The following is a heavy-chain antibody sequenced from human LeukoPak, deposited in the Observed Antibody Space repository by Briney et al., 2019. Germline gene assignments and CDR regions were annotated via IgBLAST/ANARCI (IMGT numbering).Heavy chain of an antibody. CDR2: ISWNSGSI. D-gene: IGHD3-22*01. Sequence: GGSLRLSCAASGFTFDDYAMHWLRHAPGKGLEWVSGISWNSGSIVYADSVKGRFTISRDNAKNSLYLQMNSLRAEDTVLYYCAKVIRGGERSYYYDSSGYYGGGFDYWGQGTLVTVSS. J-gene: IGHJ4*02. CDR3: AKVIRGGERSYYYDSSGYYGGGFDY. CDR1: GFTFDDYA. V-gene: IGHV3-9*01.